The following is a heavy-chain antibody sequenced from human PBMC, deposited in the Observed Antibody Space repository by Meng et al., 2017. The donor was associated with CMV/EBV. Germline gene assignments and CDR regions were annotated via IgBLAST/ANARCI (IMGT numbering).Heavy chain of an antibody. CDR3: ARTPQLAGYYYYGMDV. D-gene: IGHD6-6*01. J-gene: IGHJ6*02. Sequence: SGPTLVKPPQTFTLTCTFSGFSLSTSGMCVSWVRQPPGKALEWLALIDWDDDKYYSTSLKTRLTISKDTSKNQVVLTMTNMDPVDTATYYCARTPQLAGYYYYGMDVWGQGTTVTVSS. CDR1: GFSLSTSGMC. V-gene: IGHV2-70*20. CDR2: IDWDDDK.